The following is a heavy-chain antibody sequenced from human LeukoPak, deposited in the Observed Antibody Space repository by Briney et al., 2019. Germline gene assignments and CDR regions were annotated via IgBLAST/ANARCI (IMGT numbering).Heavy chain of an antibody. V-gene: IGHV1-18*01. J-gene: IGHJ4*02. CDR2: ISIYNGNT. Sequence: ASVKVFCKASGYTFTSYGISWVRQAPGQELEWMGWISIYNGNTNYAQKLQGRVTMTTDTSTSTAYMELRSLRSDDTAVYYCARDFWSGYYTGGYWGQGTLVTVSS. CDR1: GYTFTSYG. CDR3: ARDFWSGYYTGGY. D-gene: IGHD3-3*01.